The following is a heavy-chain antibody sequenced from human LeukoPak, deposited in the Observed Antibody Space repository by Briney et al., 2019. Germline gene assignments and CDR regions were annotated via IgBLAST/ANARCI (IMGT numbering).Heavy chain of an antibody. D-gene: IGHD2-8*01. Sequence: SETLSLTCTVSGGSISSSSYYWGWIRQPPGKGLEWIGSIYYSGSTYYNPSLKSRVTISVDTSKNQFSLKLSSVTAADTAVYYCARIPRHCTNGVCHTKLYYFDYWGQGTLVTVSS. J-gene: IGHJ4*02. CDR3: ARIPRHCTNGVCHTKLYYFDY. CDR2: IYYSGST. CDR1: GGSISSSSYY. V-gene: IGHV4-39*01.